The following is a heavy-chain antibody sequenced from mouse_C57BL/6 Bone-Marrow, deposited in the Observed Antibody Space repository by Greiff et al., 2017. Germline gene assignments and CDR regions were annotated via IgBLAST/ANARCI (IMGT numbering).Heavy chain of an antibody. V-gene: IGHV1-18*01. Sequence: EVMLVESGPELVKPGASVKIPCKASGYTFTDYNMDWVKQSHGKSLEWIGDINPNNGGTIYNQKFKGKATLTVDKSSSTAYMELRSLTSEDTAVYYCARTEYYGFAYWGQGTLVTVSA. CDR1: GYTFTDYN. CDR2: INPNNGGT. J-gene: IGHJ3*01. D-gene: IGHD1-1*01. CDR3: ARTEYYGFAY.